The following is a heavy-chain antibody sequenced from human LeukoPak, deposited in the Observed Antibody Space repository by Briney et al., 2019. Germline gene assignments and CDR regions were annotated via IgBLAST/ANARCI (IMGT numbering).Heavy chain of an antibody. CDR1: GGSISSSDYY. J-gene: IGHJ4*02. D-gene: IGHD1-14*01. V-gene: IGHV4-31*03. CDR2: IYYSGST. CDR3: ATVRNHTFDF. Sequence: SQTLSLTCTVSGGSISSSDYYWSWIRQHPGKGLEWIGFIYYSGSTYYNPSLKSRVTISVDTSKNQFSLRVSSVTAADTAVYYCATVRNHTFDFWGQGTLVTVSS.